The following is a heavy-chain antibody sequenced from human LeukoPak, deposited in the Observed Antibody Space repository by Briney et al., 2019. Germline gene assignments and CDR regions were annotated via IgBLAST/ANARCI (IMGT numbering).Heavy chain of an antibody. CDR1: GFTFSGHW. D-gene: IGHD1-14*01. Sequence: GGSLRLSCAASGFTFSGHWMSWVRQAPGKGLEGVANINQGGSDKYYVDSGKGRFTISRDNAKNLLYLQMNSLRGEDTAVYYCTRDRSRAEDDWGQGTLVTVSS. V-gene: IGHV3-7*01. J-gene: IGHJ4*02. CDR3: TRDRSRAEDD. CDR2: INQGGSDK.